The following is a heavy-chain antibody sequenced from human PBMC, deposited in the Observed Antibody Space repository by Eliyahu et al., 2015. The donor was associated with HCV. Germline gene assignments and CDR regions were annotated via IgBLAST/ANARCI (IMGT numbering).Heavy chain of an antibody. D-gene: IGHD7-27*01. CDR3: SHSWVASMNFDF. CDR1: SGVG. Sequence: SGVGVAWIRQPPGKXLXWLALIHWDDDKRYSASLKSRLTVTKDTSNNQVVLTMTDVDXVDTGTYVCSHSWVASMNFDFWGQGIQVTVSS. V-gene: IGHV2-5*02. CDR2: IHWDDDK. J-gene: IGHJ4*02.